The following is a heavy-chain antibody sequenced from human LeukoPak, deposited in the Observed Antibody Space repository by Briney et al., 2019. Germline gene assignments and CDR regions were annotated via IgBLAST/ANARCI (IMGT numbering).Heavy chain of an antibody. CDR2: IYYTGST. J-gene: IGHJ3*02. Sequence: SETLSLTCTLSGGSISTYYWSWVRQPPGKGLEWIGYIYYTGSTYYNPSLKSRVTISVDTSKNQFSLKLNSVTAADTAVYYCARKSVAVRDAFDIWGQGTMVTVSS. D-gene: IGHD6-19*01. V-gene: IGHV4-59*01. CDR1: GGSISTYY. CDR3: ARKSVAVRDAFDI.